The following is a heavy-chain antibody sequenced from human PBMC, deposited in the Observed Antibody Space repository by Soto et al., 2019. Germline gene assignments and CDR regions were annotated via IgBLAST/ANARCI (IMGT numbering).Heavy chain of an antibody. J-gene: IGHJ4*02. D-gene: IGHD2-8*01. CDR1: GFAFSNAW. CDR2: IKSETDGETT. Sequence: EVQLVESGGGFVKPGGSLRVSCAASGFAFSNAWMSWVRQAPGKGLEWVGRIKSETDGETTDYVAPVKGRFTISRDDSKNTLYLQMNRLKIEDTAVYYCTTDLNGGFDYWGRGTLVTVSS. CDR3: TTDLNGGFDY. V-gene: IGHV3-15*01.